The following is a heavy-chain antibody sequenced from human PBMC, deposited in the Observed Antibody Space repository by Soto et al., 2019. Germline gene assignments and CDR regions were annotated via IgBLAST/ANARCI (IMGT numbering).Heavy chain of an antibody. J-gene: IGHJ6*02. CDR1: GFTVSSNY. CDR2: IYSGGST. D-gene: IGHD6-13*01. CDR3: ARDFVVIAAAGSFYYYGMDV. Sequence: GGSLRLSCAASGFTVSSNYMTWVRQAPGKGLEWVSVIYSGGSTYYADSVKGRFTISRDNSKNTLYLQMNSLRAEDTAVYYCARDFVVIAAAGSFYYYGMDVWGQGTTVTVSS. V-gene: IGHV3-53*01.